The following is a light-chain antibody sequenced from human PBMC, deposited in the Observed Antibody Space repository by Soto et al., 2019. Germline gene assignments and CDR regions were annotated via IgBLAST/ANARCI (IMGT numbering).Light chain of an antibody. V-gene: IGLV2-11*01. CDR3: CSYAGSHTYII. Sequence: QSALTQPRSVSGSPGQSVTISCTGTSSDVGGYRYVSWYQQHPGKAPKLIIYDVLKRPSGVPDRFSGSKSGNTASLTISGLQAEDEADYHCCSYAGSHTYIIFGGGTQLTVL. CDR2: DVL. J-gene: IGLJ2*01. CDR1: SSDVGGYRY.